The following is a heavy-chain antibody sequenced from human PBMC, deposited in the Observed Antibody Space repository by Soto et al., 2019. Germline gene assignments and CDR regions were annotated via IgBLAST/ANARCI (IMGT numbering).Heavy chain of an antibody. CDR3: AREGIAAAGIVDY. Sequence: GGSLRLSCAASGFTFSDYYMSWIRQAPGKGLEWVSYISSSSSYTNYADSVKGRFTISRDNAKNSLYLQMNSLRAEDTAVYYCAREGIAAAGIVDYWGQGTLVTVSS. CDR2: ISSSSSYT. D-gene: IGHD6-13*01. J-gene: IGHJ4*02. V-gene: IGHV3-11*06. CDR1: GFTFSDYY.